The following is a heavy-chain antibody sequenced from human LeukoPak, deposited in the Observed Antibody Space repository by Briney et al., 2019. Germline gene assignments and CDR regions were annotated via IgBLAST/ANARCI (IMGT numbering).Heavy chain of an antibody. CDR3: ANDLKATMVRGVIRYDY. V-gene: IGHV1-18*01. CDR1: GYTFTSYG. Sequence: ASVKVSCKASGYTFTSYGISWVRQAPGQGLEWMGWISAYNGNTNYAQKLQGRVTMTTDTSTSTAYMELRSLRSDDTAVYYFANDLKATMVRGVIRYDYWGQGTLVTVSS. D-gene: IGHD3-10*01. J-gene: IGHJ4*02. CDR2: ISAYNGNT.